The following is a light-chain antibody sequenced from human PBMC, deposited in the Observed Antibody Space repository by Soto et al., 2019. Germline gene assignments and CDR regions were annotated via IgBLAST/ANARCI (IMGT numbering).Light chain of an antibody. CDR2: QVS. CDR3: ISYRNPNTLV. Sequence: QSALTQPASVSGSPGQSITISCTGTSSDIGAYNHVSWYQQYPGKAPKLMIYQVSNRPSGVADRFSGSKSGNTASLTISGLQADDEADYYCISYRNPNTLVFGGGTKVTVL. CDR1: SSDIGAYNH. V-gene: IGLV2-14*03. J-gene: IGLJ2*01.